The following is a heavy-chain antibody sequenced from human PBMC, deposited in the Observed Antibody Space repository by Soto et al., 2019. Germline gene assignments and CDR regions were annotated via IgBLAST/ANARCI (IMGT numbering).Heavy chain of an antibody. V-gene: IGHV3-33*01. CDR2: IWYDGSNK. D-gene: IGHD3-10*01. J-gene: IGHJ6*03. CDR3: ARGPETMYMDV. CDR1: GFTFSSYG. Sequence: PGGSLRLSCAASGFTFSSYGMHWVRQAPGKGLEWVAVIWYDGSNKYYADSVKGRFTISRDNSKNTLYLQMNSLRAEDTAVYYCARGPETMYMDVWGKGTTVTVS.